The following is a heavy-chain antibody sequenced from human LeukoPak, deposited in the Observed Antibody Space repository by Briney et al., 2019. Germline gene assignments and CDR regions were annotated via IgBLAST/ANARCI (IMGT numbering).Heavy chain of an antibody. Sequence: GGSLRLSCAASGFTFSRYDMSWVRQAPGKGLEWVSDISGSGGSTYYADSVKGRFTISRDNSKSTLHLEMNSLRAEDTAVYYCARMGGYGSGSYLNWFDPWGQGTLVTVSS. V-gene: IGHV3-23*01. D-gene: IGHD3-10*01. CDR3: ARMGGYGSGSYLNWFDP. CDR1: GFTFSRYD. J-gene: IGHJ5*02. CDR2: ISGSGGST.